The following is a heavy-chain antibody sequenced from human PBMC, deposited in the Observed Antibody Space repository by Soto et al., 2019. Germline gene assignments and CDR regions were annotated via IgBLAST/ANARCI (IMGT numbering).Heavy chain of an antibody. CDR1: GRSFSGYQ. D-gene: IGHD6-25*01. J-gene: IGHJ4*02. V-gene: IGHV4-34*01. CDR3: ARGWRAAFDY. CDR2: INHSGIP. Sequence: QVQLQQWGAGLLKPSETLSLTCAVYGRSFSGYQWIWIRQPPGKGLEWIGEINHSGIPNYNSSLESRVTISIDTSKNQFALKLSSVTAADTAVYYCARGWRAAFDYWGKGTLVTVSS.